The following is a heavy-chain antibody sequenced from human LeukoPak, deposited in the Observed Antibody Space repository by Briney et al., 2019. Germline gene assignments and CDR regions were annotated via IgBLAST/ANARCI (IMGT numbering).Heavy chain of an antibody. Sequence: GGSLRLSCAASGFTFSSYAMSWVRQAPGKGLEWVSAISNSGGSTYYADSEKGRFTISRDNSKNTLYLQMNSLRAEDTAVYYCAKVLQYYYYGMDVWGQGTTGTVSS. D-gene: IGHD5-24*01. CDR2: ISNSGGST. CDR3: AKVLQYYYYGMDV. V-gene: IGHV3-23*01. J-gene: IGHJ6*02. CDR1: GFTFSSYA.